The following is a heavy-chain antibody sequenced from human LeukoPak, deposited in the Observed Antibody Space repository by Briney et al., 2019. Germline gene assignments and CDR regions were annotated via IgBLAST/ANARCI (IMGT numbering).Heavy chain of an antibody. V-gene: IGHV1-18*01. CDR2: IAASNGNT. Sequence: ASVKVSCRASSYIFNKYGITWVRQAPGQGLEWMGWIAASNGNTHYAQKYEGRATMTRDTSTGTDYMELRTLRSDDTAVYYCATVGKDLRRGIFGFFDTWGQGTMVTVSS. CDR1: SYIFNKYG. CDR3: ATVGKDLRRGIFGFFDT. D-gene: IGHD3-3*01. J-gene: IGHJ3*02.